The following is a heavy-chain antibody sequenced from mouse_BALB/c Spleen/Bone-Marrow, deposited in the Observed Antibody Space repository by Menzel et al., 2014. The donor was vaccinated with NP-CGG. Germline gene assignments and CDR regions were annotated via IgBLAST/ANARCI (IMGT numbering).Heavy chain of an antibody. J-gene: IGHJ2*01. CDR2: INPSTGYT. V-gene: IGHV1-7*01. Sequence: VKLMESGAELAKPGASVKMSCKASVYTFTSYWMHWVKQRPGQGLEWIGYINPSTGYTAYNQNFKDKATLTADKSSSTAYMQLSSLTSEDSAVYYCALYYRYDTSDYWGQGTTLTVSS. D-gene: IGHD2-14*01. CDR1: VYTFTSYW. CDR3: ALYYRYDTSDY.